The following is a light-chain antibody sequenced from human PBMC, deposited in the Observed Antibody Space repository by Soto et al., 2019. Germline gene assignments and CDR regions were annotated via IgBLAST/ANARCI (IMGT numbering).Light chain of an antibody. V-gene: IGLV1-47*01. CDR1: SSNIGSNY. Sequence: QSVLTQPPSASGTPGQRVTISCSGSSSNIGSNYVYRYQQLPGTAPKLLIYRNNQRPSGVPDRFSGSKSVTSASLAISGLRSEDEADYYCAAWDDSLSGAVFGGGTQLTVL. J-gene: IGLJ7*01. CDR2: RNN. CDR3: AAWDDSLSGAV.